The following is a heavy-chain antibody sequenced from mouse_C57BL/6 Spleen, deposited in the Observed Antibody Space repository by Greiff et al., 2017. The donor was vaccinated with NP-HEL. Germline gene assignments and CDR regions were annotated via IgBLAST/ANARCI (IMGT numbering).Heavy chain of an antibody. V-gene: IGHV5-4*01. CDR1: GFTFSSYA. D-gene: IGHD1-1*01. CDR2: ISDGGSYT. Sequence: EVNLVESGGGLVKPGGSLKLSCAASGFTFSSYAMSWVRQTPEKRLEWVATISDGGSYTYYPDNVKGRFTISRDNAKNNLYLQMSHLKSEDTAMYYCARDPYYGSSLYYFDYWGQGTTLTVSS. J-gene: IGHJ2*01. CDR3: ARDPYYGSSLYYFDY.